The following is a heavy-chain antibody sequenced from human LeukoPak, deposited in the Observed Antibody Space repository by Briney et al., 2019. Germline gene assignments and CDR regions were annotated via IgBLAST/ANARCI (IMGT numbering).Heavy chain of an antibody. V-gene: IGHV3-23*01. CDR2: ISGSGGST. D-gene: IGHD6-6*01. J-gene: IGHJ6*02. Sequence: GGPLRLSCAASGFTFSSYAMSWVRQAPGKGLEWVSGISGSGGSTYYADSVKGRFTISRDNSKNTLYLQMNSLRAEDTAVYYCAKAVRYYYCGMDVWGQGTTVTVSS. CDR1: GFTFSSYA. CDR3: AKAVRYYYCGMDV.